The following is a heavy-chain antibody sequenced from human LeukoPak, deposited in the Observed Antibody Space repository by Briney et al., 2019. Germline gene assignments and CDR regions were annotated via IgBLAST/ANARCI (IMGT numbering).Heavy chain of an antibody. D-gene: IGHD6-13*01. CDR2: INPNSGGT. CDR1: GYTFTGYY. CDR3: ARAMQQLNQFTLYYMDV. V-gene: IGHV1-2*02. J-gene: IGHJ6*03. Sequence: GASVKVSCKASGYTFTGYYMHWVRQAPGQGLEWMGWINPNSGGTNYAQELQGRVTMTRDTSISTAYMELSRLRSDDTAVYYCARAMQQLNQFTLYYMDVWGKGTTVTVSS.